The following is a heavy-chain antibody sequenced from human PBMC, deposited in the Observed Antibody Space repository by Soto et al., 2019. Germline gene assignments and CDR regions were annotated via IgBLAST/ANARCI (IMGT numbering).Heavy chain of an antibody. Sequence: QVQLVQSGAEVKKPGSSVKVSCKASGGTFSSYAISWVRQAPGQGLEWMGGIIPISETTNYAQKFQGRVTMTADESKSTSYMELRSLRSEDPAVYYCARSRGSSTSLATYYHYDYGMDVWGQGNTVTVSS. V-gene: IGHV1-69*01. CDR2: IIPISETT. CDR3: ARSRGSSTSLATYYHYDYGMDV. CDR1: GGTFSSYA. J-gene: IGHJ6*02. D-gene: IGHD2-2*01.